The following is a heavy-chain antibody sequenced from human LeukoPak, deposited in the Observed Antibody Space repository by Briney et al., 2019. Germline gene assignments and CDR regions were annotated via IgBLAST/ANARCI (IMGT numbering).Heavy chain of an antibody. V-gene: IGHV4-39*01. D-gene: IGHD4-17*01. CDR3: ARGPTVTYYNYGMDV. Sequence: PSETLSLTCTVSGGSISSSNYYWGGLRQPPGEGLEWLGSIYYSGNSYYNPSLNSRVSISVESSKNQFSLKLSSVTAADAAVYYCARGPTVTYYNYGMDVWGEGTTVTVSS. CDR1: GGSISSSNYY. CDR2: IYYSGNS. J-gene: IGHJ6*04.